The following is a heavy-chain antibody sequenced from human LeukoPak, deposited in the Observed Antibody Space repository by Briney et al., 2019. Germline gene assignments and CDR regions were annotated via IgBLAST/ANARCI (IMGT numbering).Heavy chain of an antibody. J-gene: IGHJ4*02. D-gene: IGHD3-10*01. Sequence: SETLSLTCTVSGGSISRYHWSWIRQPPEKGLEWIGYIWYSGTTNYNPSLKSRVTMSVDTSKNHFSLRLSSVTAADTAIYYCVRTVSDGSGDYWGQGILVTVSA. V-gene: IGHV4-59*01. CDR2: IWYSGTT. CDR3: VRTVSDGSGDY. CDR1: GGSISRYH.